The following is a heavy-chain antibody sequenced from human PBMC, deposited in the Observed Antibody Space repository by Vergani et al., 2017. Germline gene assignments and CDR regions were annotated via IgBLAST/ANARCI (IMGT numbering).Heavy chain of an antibody. Sequence: EVQLLESGGGLVQPGGSLRLSCAASGFTFSSYAMSWVRQAPGKGLEWVSAISGSGGSTYYADSVKGRFTISRDNSKNTLYLQMNSLRAEDTAVYCCAKVLWLRSGRFDYWGQGTLVTVSS. CDR1: GFTFSSYA. CDR3: AKVLWLRSGRFDY. V-gene: IGHV3-23*01. J-gene: IGHJ4*02. CDR2: ISGSGGST. D-gene: IGHD5-12*01.